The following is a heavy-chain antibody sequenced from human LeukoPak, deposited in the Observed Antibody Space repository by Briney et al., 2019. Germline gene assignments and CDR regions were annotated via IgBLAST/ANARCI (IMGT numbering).Heavy chain of an antibody. CDR1: GFTFSSYA. CDR2: ISGSGGST. Sequence: GGSLRLSCAASGFTFSSYAMSWVRQAPGKGLEWVSAISGSGGSTYYADSVKGRFTISRDNSKNTLYLQMNSLRAEDMAIYYCAKDREGFTRLYYFDYWGQGTLVTVSS. CDR3: AKDREGFTRLYYFDY. J-gene: IGHJ4*02. V-gene: IGHV3-23*01.